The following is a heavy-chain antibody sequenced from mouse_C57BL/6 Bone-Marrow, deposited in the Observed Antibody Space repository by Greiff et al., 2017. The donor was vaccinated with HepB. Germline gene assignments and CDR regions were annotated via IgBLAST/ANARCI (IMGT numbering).Heavy chain of an antibody. Sequence: VQLQQSGPELVKPGASVKISCKASGYAFSSSWMNWVKQRPGKGLEWIGRIYPGDGDTNYNGKFKGKATLTADKSSSTAYMQLSSLTSEDSAVYFCARALITTVVADFDYWGQGTTLTVSS. CDR3: ARALITTVVADFDY. D-gene: IGHD1-1*01. J-gene: IGHJ2*01. CDR1: GYAFSSSW. V-gene: IGHV1-82*01. CDR2: IYPGDGDT.